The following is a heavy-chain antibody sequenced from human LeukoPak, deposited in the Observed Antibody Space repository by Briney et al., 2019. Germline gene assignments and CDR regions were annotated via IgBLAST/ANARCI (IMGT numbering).Heavy chain of an antibody. Sequence: GASVKVSCKASGYTFTSNHMCWVRQAPGQGPEWMGVIDPSGGSTSYAQKFQGRLIMTRDTSTTTVYMELSSLRSEDTAVYYCARDGELGGQTPFDPWGQGTLVTVSS. V-gene: IGHV1-46*01. CDR2: IDPSGGST. CDR3: ARDGELGGQTPFDP. CDR1: GYTFTSNH. J-gene: IGHJ5*02. D-gene: IGHD3-10*01.